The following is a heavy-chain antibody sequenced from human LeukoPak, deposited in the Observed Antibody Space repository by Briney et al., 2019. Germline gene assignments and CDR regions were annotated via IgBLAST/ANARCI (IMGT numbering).Heavy chain of an antibody. V-gene: IGHV3-48*01. CDR2: ISSSSSTI. CDR3: ARENLPAYFDY. J-gene: IGHJ4*02. Sequence: PGGSLRLSCAASGFTFSSYSMNWVRQAPGKGLEWVSYISSSSSTIYYADSVKGRFTISRDNAKNSLYLQMNSLRAEDTAVYYCARENLPAYFDYWGQGTRVTVSS. CDR1: GFTFSSYS.